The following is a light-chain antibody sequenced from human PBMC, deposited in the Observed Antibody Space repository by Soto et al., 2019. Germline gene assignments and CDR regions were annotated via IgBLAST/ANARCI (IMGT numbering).Light chain of an antibody. CDR1: SSDVGGYNY. J-gene: IGLJ1*01. Sequence: QSALTQPRSVSGSPGQSVTISCTGTSSDVGGYNYVSWYQQHPGKAPKLMIYDVSKRPSGVPDRFSGSKSGNTASLTISGLQAEDEADYYCGSFTSTSTQYVFGTGTKLTVL. CDR3: GSFTSTSTQYV. V-gene: IGLV2-11*01. CDR2: DVS.